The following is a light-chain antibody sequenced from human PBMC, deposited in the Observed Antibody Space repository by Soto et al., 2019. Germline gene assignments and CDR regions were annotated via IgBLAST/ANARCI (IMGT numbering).Light chain of an antibody. CDR2: AAS. CDR3: QQSYTSPAFT. V-gene: IGKV1-39*01. CDR1: QSIGNF. J-gene: IGKJ3*01. Sequence: DIQMTQSPSSLSASIGDRVSITFRASQSIGNFLNWYQQKPGKVPKLLIYAASNLHSGVPSRFSGSGSGTEFTLTISSLQLEDFAAYYCQQSYTSPAFTFGPGTRVNAK.